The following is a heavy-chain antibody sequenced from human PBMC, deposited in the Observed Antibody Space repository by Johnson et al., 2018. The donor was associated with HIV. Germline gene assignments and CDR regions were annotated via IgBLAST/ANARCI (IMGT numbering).Heavy chain of an antibody. D-gene: IGHD1-26*01. Sequence: VQLVESGGGVVRPGGSLRLSCAASGFRFDENGLNWVRQRPGKGLEWVSGINWNGGSIGYADSVKGRFIISRDNGKNSLYLQMKSLRVEDTALYSCTRRDSGSLSFDIWGQGTMVIVSS. CDR3: TRRDSGSLSFDI. V-gene: IGHV3-20*04. J-gene: IGHJ3*02. CDR2: INWNGGSI. CDR1: GFRFDENG.